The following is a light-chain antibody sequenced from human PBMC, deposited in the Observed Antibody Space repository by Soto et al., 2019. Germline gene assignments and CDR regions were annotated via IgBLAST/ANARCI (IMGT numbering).Light chain of an antibody. CDR2: GAS. J-gene: IGKJ3*01. CDR3: QQLNSFPIP. V-gene: IGKV1-9*01. CDR1: QGIANF. Sequence: IPLTQSPSSLSASVGDRVTLSCRASQGIANFLAWYQQKPGKAPKLLIYGASALQSGVPSRFSGSGSGTDFTLTISSLQPVDFATYYGQQLNSFPIPVGPGTKVDI.